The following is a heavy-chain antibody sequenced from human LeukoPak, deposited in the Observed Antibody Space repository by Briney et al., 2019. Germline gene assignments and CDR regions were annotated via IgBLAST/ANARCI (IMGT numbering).Heavy chain of an antibody. D-gene: IGHD3-10*01. J-gene: IGHJ4*02. CDR1: GGTFSSYA. CDR2: IIPIFGTA. CDR3: ASDVRGVTKFDY. V-gene: IGHV1-69*13. Sequence: ASVKVSCKASGGTFSSYAISWVRQAPGQGLEWMGGIIPIFGTANYAQKFQGRVTITADESTSTAYMELSSPRSEDTAVYYCASDVRGVTKFDYWGQGTLVTVSS.